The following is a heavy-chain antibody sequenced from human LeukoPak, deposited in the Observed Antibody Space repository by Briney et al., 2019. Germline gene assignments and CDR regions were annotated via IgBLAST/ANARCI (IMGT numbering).Heavy chain of an antibody. CDR3: ARGATTPPGYDRLRFDY. CDR2: INHSGST. J-gene: IGHJ4*02. D-gene: IGHD1-1*01. V-gene: IGHV4-34*01. Sequence: PSETLSLTCAVYGGSFSGYYRSWIRQPPGKGLEWIGEINHSGSTNYNPSLKSRVTISVDTSKNQFSLKLSSVTAADTAVYYCARGATTPPGYDRLRFDYWGQGTLVTVSS. CDR1: GGSFSGYY.